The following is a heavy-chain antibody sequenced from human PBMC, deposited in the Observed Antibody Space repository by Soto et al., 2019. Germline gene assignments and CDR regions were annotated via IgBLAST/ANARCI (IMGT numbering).Heavy chain of an antibody. V-gene: IGHV5-51*01. D-gene: IGHD6-19*01. CDR2: IYPGDSDT. Sequence: GESLKISCKGSVYSFTSYWIGWVRQMPGKGLEWMGIIYPGDSDTRYSPSFQGQVTISADKSISTAYLQWSSLKASDTAMYYCGRSTNKQGLVTDTRYYLDYWGQGTLVTVA. CDR3: GRSTNKQGLVTDTRYYLDY. J-gene: IGHJ4*02. CDR1: VYSFTSYW.